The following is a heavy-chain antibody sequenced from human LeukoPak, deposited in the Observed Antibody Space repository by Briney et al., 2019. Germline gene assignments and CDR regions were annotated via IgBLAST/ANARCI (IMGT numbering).Heavy chain of an antibody. J-gene: IGHJ4*02. D-gene: IGHD2-2*01. Sequence: GGSLRLSCAASGFTFSSYAMSWVRQAPGKGLEWVSAISGSGGSTYYADSVKGRFTISRDNSKNTLYLQMNSLRAEDTAVYYCATDHRQDVVVLPAAFETLFDYWGQGILVTVSS. CDR2: ISGSGGST. CDR1: GFTFSSYA. CDR3: ATDHRQDVVVLPAAFETLFDY. V-gene: IGHV3-23*01.